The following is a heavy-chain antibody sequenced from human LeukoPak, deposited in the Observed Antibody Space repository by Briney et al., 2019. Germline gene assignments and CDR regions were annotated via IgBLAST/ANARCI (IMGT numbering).Heavy chain of an antibody. CDR3: VRTLGYGIDV. D-gene: IGHD7-27*01. Sequence: SQTLSLTCGISGDSVSSNSAAWIWIRQSPSRGLEWLARTYYRPKWYNDYAVSVQSRITINSDTSRNQFSLQLNSVTPEDTAVYYCVRTLGYGIDVWGRGTAVTVSS. CDR2: TYYRPKWYN. J-gene: IGHJ6*02. CDR1: GDSVSSNSAA. V-gene: IGHV6-1*01.